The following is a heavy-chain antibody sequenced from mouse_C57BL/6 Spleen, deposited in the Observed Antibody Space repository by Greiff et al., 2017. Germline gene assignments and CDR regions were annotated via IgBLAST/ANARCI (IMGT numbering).Heavy chain of an antibody. J-gene: IGHJ3*01. CDR1: GFTFSNYW. Sequence: EVKLMESGGGLVQPGGSMKLSCVASGFTFSNYWMNWVRQSPEKGLEWVAQIRLKSDNYATHYAESVKGRFTISRDDSKSSVYLQMNNLRAEDTGIYYCTGRDDYGAWFAYWGQGTLVTVSA. V-gene: IGHV6-3*01. D-gene: IGHD2-4*01. CDR2: IRLKSDNYAT. CDR3: TGRDDYGAWFAY.